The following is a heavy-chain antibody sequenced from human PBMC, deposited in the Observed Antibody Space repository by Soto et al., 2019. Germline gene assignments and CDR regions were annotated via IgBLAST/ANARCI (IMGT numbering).Heavy chain of an antibody. J-gene: IGHJ5*01. CDR2: MTPDSGDT. D-gene: IGHD3-16*01. CDR3: ARDQFYGWFDS. CDR1: GHTLASYD. Sequence: QVQLVQSGAEVRKQGASVKVSCKASGHTLASYDINWVRQATGQGLEWMRWMTPDSGDTGYAQKFQGRVTMTWDTSITTAYMELSSLRSDDTAVYYCARDQFYGWFDSWGQGTLVTVSS. V-gene: IGHV1-8*01.